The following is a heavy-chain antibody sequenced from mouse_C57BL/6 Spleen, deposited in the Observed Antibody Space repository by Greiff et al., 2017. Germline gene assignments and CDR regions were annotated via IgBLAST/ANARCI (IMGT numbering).Heavy chain of an antibody. CDR3: TRGNYSNNYYAMDY. D-gene: IGHD2-5*01. CDR1: GFTFSSYA. V-gene: IGHV5-9-1*02. Sequence: EVHLVESGEGLVKPGGSLKLSCAASGFTFSSYAMSWVRQTPEKRLEWVAYISSGGDYIYYADTVKGRFTISRDNARNTLYLQMSSLKSEDTAMYYCTRGNYSNNYYAMDYWGQGTSVTVSS. J-gene: IGHJ4*01. CDR2: ISSGGDYI.